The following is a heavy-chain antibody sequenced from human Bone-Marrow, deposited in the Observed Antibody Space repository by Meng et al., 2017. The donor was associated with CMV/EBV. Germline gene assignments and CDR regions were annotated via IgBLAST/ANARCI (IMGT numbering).Heavy chain of an antibody. Sequence: LSCAASGFTFRDDGMSGVRQAPGKGLEWVSGISGSGGGTYYADSVKGRFTISRDNSKNALFLQMNSLRVEDTAVYYCAKGRRSPDDWGQGTLVTVSS. V-gene: IGHV3-23*01. CDR1: GFTFRDDG. J-gene: IGHJ4*02. D-gene: IGHD5-24*01. CDR2: ISGSGGGT. CDR3: AKGRRSPDD.